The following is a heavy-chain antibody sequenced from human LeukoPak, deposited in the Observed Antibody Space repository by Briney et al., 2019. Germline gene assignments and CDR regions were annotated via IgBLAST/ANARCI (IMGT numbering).Heavy chain of an antibody. Sequence: GGSLRLSCAASGFTFDDYGMSWVRQAPGKGLEWVSGINWNGGSTGYADSVKGRFTISRDNAKNSLYLQMNSLRADDTALYYCASVLGTTVYYYFDYWGQGTLVTVSS. D-gene: IGHD4-17*01. V-gene: IGHV3-20*04. J-gene: IGHJ4*02. CDR2: INWNGGST. CDR1: GFTFDDYG. CDR3: ASVLGTTVYYYFDY.